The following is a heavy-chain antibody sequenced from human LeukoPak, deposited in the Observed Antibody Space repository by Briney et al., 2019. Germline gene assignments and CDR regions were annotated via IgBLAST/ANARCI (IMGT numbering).Heavy chain of an antibody. Sequence: GGSLRLSCAASGFTFSSYAMSWVRQAPGKGLEWVSAISGSGGSTYYADSVKGRFTISRDNSKNTLYLQMNSLRAEDMAFYYCVKDRADEMHGWFDAWGQGTLVTVSS. CDR2: ISGSGGST. CDR3: VKDRADEMHGWFDA. V-gene: IGHV3-23*01. CDR1: GFTFSSYA. J-gene: IGHJ5*02.